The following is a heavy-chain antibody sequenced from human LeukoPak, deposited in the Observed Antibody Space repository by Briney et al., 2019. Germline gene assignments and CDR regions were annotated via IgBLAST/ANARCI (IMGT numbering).Heavy chain of an antibody. J-gene: IGHJ4*02. D-gene: IGHD4-23*01. CDR2: IIPIFGTA. CDR3: ARGPDYGGNYDYFDY. Sequence: WASVKVSCKAFVGTFSSYAISCVRQAPGQGLECMGGIIPIFGTAHYAQKFQGRVTITTDESTSTAYMELSSLRSEDTAVYYCARGPDYGGNYDYFDYWGQGTLVTVSS. CDR1: VGTFSSYA. V-gene: IGHV1-69*05.